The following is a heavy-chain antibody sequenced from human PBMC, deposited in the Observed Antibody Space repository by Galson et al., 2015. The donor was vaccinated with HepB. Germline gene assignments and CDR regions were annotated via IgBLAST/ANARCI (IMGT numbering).Heavy chain of an antibody. D-gene: IGHD3-9*01. Sequence: SLRLSCAASGFTFSSYAMHWVRQAPGKGLEWVAAIPYDGSNKYYADSVKGRFTISRDNSKNTLFLQMNSLRAEDTAVYYCARDLSFAYFTGYSSLSSRPESYGMDVWGQGTTVTVSS. J-gene: IGHJ6*02. V-gene: IGHV3-30-3*01. CDR1: GFTFSSYA. CDR2: IPYDGSNK. CDR3: ARDLSFAYFTGYSSLSSRPESYGMDV.